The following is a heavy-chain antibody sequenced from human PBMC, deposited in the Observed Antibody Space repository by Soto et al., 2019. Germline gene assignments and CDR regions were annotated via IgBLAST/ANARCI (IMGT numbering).Heavy chain of an antibody. CDR3: AKDRTVLLWFGQSDY. Sequence: GSLRLSCAASGFTFSSYAMSWVRQAPGKGLEWVSAISGSGGSTYYADSVKGRFTISRDNSKNTLYLQMNSLRAEDTAVYYCAKDRTVLLWFGQSDYWGQGTLVTVSS. V-gene: IGHV3-23*01. CDR2: ISGSGGST. J-gene: IGHJ4*02. CDR1: GFTFSSYA. D-gene: IGHD3-10*01.